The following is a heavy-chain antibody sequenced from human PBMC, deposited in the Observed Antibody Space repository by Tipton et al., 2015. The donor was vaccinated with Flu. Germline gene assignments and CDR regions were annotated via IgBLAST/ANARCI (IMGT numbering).Heavy chain of an antibody. CDR3: AREGYCGGDCVGKVIADYYYGMDV. CDR1: GGSISSYY. D-gene: IGHD2-21*02. J-gene: IGHJ6*02. Sequence: TLSLTCTVSGGSISSYYWSWIRQPPGKGLEWIGYIYYSGSTNYNPSLKSRVTISVDTSKNQFSLKLSSVTAADTAVYYCAREGYCGGDCVGKVIADYYYGMDVWGQGTTVTVSS. CDR2: IYYSGST. V-gene: IGHV4-59*01.